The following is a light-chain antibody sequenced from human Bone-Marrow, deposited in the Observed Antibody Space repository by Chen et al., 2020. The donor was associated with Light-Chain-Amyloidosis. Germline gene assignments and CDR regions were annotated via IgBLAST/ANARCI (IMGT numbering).Light chain of an antibody. CDR3: QVWDRSSDRPV. J-gene: IGLJ3*02. V-gene: IGLV3-21*02. CDR1: NIGSTS. CDR2: DDS. Sequence: SYVLTQPSSGSVAPGQTATIAWGGNNIGSTSVHWYQQMPGQAPLLVVYDDSDRPSGIPERLSGSNSGNTATLTISRVEAGDEADYYCQVWDRSSDRPVFGGGTKLTGL.